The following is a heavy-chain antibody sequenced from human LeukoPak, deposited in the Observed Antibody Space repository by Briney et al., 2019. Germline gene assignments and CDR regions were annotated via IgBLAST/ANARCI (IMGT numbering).Heavy chain of an antibody. Sequence: ASVKVSCKASGYTFTSYYMHWVRQAPGQGLEWMGIINPSGGSTSYAQKFQGRVTMTRDTSTSTVYMELSSLRSEDTAVYYCARDLLSSSGRYRVSVYFDYWGKGTLVTVSS. D-gene: IGHD1-26*01. CDR2: INPSGGST. CDR3: ARDLLSSSGRYRVSVYFDY. J-gene: IGHJ4*02. V-gene: IGHV1-46*03. CDR1: GYTFTSYY.